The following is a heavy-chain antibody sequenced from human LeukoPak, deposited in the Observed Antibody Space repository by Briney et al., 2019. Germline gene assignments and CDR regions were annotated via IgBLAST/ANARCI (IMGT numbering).Heavy chain of an antibody. CDR1: GGSISSSSYY. Sequence: SETLSLTCTVSGGSISSSSYYWGWIRQPPGKGLEWIGSIYYSGSTYYNPSLKSRVTISVDTSKNQFSLKLSSVTAADTAVYYCARDDGDFPYWYFDLWGRGTLVTVSS. J-gene: IGHJ2*01. D-gene: IGHD4-17*01. V-gene: IGHV4-39*07. CDR2: IYYSGST. CDR3: ARDDGDFPYWYFDL.